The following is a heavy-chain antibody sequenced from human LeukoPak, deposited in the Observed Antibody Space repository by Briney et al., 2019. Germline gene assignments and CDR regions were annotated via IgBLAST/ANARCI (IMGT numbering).Heavy chain of an antibody. V-gene: IGHV3-64*01. CDR2: ISSNGRNT. CDR3: AREDYGSGRYPLDY. J-gene: IGHJ4*02. D-gene: IGHD3-10*01. Sequence: PGGSLRLSCAASGFTFSGFALHWVRQAPGKGLEYVSAISSNGRNTYYANSVKGRFTISRDNSKNTLYLQMGSLRAEDMAVYYCAREDYGSGRYPLDYWGQGTLFTVSS. CDR1: GFTFSGFA.